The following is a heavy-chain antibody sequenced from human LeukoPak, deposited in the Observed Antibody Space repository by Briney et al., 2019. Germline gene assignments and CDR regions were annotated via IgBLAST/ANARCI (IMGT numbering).Heavy chain of an antibody. Sequence: GASVKVSCKASGYTFTSYGISWVRQAPGQGLEWMGWISAYTGNTNYAQKFQGRVTLTTDTSTSTAYMELRSLRSDDTAVYYCARDQNPYYYDSSGLLGYWGQGTLVTVSS. J-gene: IGHJ4*02. CDR1: GYTFTSYG. V-gene: IGHV1-18*01. CDR2: ISAYTGNT. CDR3: ARDQNPYYYDSSGLLGY. D-gene: IGHD3-22*01.